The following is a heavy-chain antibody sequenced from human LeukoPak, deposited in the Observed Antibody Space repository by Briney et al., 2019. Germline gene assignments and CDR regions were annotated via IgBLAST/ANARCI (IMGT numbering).Heavy chain of an antibody. CDR3: ARHHDYGDYTSPLRYFDL. CDR2: ISYSGST. D-gene: IGHD4-17*01. V-gene: IGHV4-31*03. J-gene: IGHJ2*01. CDR1: SPSISSGGYY. Sequence: SETLSRTCTVSSPSISSGGYYWRWIRQHPGKGREWIGYISYSGSTYYKPSLRSRLTISVDTSKNQFSLTLSSVTAADTAMYYCARHHDYGDYTSPLRYFDLWGRGTLVTVSS.